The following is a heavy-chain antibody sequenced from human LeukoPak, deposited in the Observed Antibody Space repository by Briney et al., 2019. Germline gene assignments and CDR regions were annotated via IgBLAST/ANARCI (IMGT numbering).Heavy chain of an antibody. CDR1: GFTFDDYA. D-gene: IGHD3-10*01. V-gene: IGHV3-9*01. J-gene: IGHJ6*02. Sequence: PGGSLRHSCAASGFTFDDYAMHWVRQAPGKGLEWVSGISWNSGSIGYADSVKGRFTISRDNAKNSLYLQMNSLRAEDTALYYCAKDIRAYYYYYGVDVWGQGTTVTVSS. CDR3: AKDIRAYYYYYGVDV. CDR2: ISWNSGSI.